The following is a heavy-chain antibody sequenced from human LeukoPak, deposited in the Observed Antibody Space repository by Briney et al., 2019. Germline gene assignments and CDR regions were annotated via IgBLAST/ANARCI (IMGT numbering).Heavy chain of an antibody. V-gene: IGHV3-30*02. J-gene: IGHJ4*02. CDR1: GFPFSSYG. D-gene: IGHD2-15*01. CDR2: IRYDGSNK. Sequence: GGSLRLSCAASGFPFSSYGMHWVRQAPGKGLEWVAFIRYDGSNKYYADSVKGRFTISRDNSKNTLYLQMNSLRAEDTAVYYCAEDGPYCSGGSCYSGRIDYWGQGTLVTVSS. CDR3: AEDGPYCSGGSCYSGRIDY.